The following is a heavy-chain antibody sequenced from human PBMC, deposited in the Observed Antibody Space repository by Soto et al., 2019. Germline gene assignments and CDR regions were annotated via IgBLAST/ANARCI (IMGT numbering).Heavy chain of an antibody. CDR3: AWARGVVDNYYYYGMDV. Sequence: GASVKVSCKASGDSFRSYSLSWVRQAPGQGLEWIGGFIPVFGTPNYAQKFQGRLTISADESTSTVTMDLSSLRSEDTAVYYCAWARGVVDNYYYYGMDVWGQGTTVTVS. D-gene: IGHD3-22*01. CDR2: FIPVFGTP. V-gene: IGHV1-69*13. CDR1: GDSFRSYS. J-gene: IGHJ6*02.